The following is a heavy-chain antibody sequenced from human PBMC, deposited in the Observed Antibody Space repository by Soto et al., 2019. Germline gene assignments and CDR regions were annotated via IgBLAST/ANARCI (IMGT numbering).Heavy chain of an antibody. CDR1: GFTFSSYG. J-gene: IGHJ4*02. D-gene: IGHD5-18*01. CDR3: AKEEGAMAADY. CDR2: ISYDGSNK. Sequence: PGGSLRLSCAASGFTFSSYGMHWVRQAPGKGLEWVAVISYDGSNKYYADSVKGRFTISRDNSKNTLYLQMNSLRAEDTAVYYCAKEEGAMAADYWGQGTLVTVSS. V-gene: IGHV3-30*18.